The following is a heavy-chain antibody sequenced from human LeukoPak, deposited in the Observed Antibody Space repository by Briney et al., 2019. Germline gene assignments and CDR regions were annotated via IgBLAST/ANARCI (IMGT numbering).Heavy chain of an antibody. CDR3: AREVSSGSYYYRFDY. Sequence: ASVKVSFKASGYTFTSYGISWVRQAPGQGLEWMGWISAYNGNTNYAQKLQGRVTMTTDTSTSTAYMELRSLRSDDTAVYYCAREVSSGSYYYRFDYWGQGTLVTVSS. D-gene: IGHD1-26*01. CDR2: ISAYNGNT. CDR1: GYTFTSYG. J-gene: IGHJ4*02. V-gene: IGHV1-18*01.